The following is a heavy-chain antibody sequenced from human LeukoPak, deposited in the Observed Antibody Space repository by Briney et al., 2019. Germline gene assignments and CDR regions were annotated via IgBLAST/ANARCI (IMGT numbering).Heavy chain of an antibody. CDR1: GGTFSSYA. CDR2: IIPILGIA. V-gene: IGHV1-69*04. CDR3: ASAYDYVWGSYRKKENWFDP. J-gene: IGHJ5*02. D-gene: IGHD3-16*02. Sequence: ASVKVSCKASGGTFSSYAISWVRQAPGQGLEWMGRIIPILGIANYAQKFQGRVTITADKSTSTAYMELSSLRSEDTAVYYCASAYDYVWGSYRKKENWFDPWGQGTLVTVSS.